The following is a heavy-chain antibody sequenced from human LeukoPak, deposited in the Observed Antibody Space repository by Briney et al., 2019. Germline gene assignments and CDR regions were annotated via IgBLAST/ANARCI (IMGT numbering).Heavy chain of an antibody. CDR2: VYYTGST. J-gene: IGHJ5*02. V-gene: IGHV4-59*08. CDR3: ARRARAEADTSPDNWIDP. D-gene: IGHD6-13*01. Sequence: SETLSLTCSVSGGSINNYFWNWLRQPPGRGLEWIGHVYYTGSTRYNPSLKSRVFISIDTSMNQFSLKLSSVTAADTAVYYCARRARAEADTSPDNWIDPWRQGTLVTVSS. CDR1: GGSINNYF.